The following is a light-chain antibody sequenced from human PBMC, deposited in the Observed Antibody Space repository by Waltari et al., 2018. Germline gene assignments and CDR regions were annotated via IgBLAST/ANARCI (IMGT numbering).Light chain of an antibody. CDR3: QQTYTTPHT. Sequence: QMTQSPSSLSASVGGRVTITCRASQSISKYLTWYQQKPGEAPKLLIFAASSLQSGVPSRFSGTGSGTDFALTISSLQPEDFATYYCQQTYTTPHTFGHGTKVEIK. J-gene: IGKJ1*01. CDR2: AAS. CDR1: QSISKY. V-gene: IGKV1-39*01.